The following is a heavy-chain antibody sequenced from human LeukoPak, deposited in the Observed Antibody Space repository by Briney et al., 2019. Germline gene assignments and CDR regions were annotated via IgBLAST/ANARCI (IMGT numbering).Heavy chain of an antibody. V-gene: IGHV1-46*01. D-gene: IGHD1-26*01. CDR1: GFTFSSYG. CDR3: ARDYSGEWEQLTGWWLDP. CDR2: INPSGDFR. J-gene: IGHJ5*02. Sequence: GGSLRLSCAASGFTFSSYGMHWVRQAPGQGLEWMGIINPSGDFRSYAQKFRGRVTVTRDMSTRTVYMELSDLRPEDTAVYYCARDYSGEWEQLTGWWLDPWGQGTLVSVSS.